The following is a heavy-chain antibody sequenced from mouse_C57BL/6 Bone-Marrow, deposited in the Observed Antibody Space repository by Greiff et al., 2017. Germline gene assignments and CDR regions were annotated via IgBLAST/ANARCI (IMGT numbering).Heavy chain of an antibody. CDR2: IDPETGGT. CDR1: GYTFTDYE. Sequence: VQLQQSGAELVRPGASVTLSCKASGYTFTDYEMHWVKQTPVHGLEWIGAIDPETGGTAYNQKFKGKAILTADKSSSTAYMELRSLTSEDSAFYYCTRPTYYGSSYVWYFDVWGTGTTVTVSS. J-gene: IGHJ1*03. CDR3: TRPTYYGSSYVWYFDV. V-gene: IGHV1-15*01. D-gene: IGHD1-1*01.